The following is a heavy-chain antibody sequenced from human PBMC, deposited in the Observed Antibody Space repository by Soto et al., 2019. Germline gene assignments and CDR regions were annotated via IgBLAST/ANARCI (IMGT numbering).Heavy chain of an antibody. CDR2: ISGSGGST. J-gene: IGHJ4*02. V-gene: IGHV3-23*01. D-gene: IGHD5-12*01. CDR3: ARVPKGATIEGPYDY. CDR1: GFTFSSYA. Sequence: GGSLRLSCAASGFTFSSYAMSWVRQAPGKGLEWVSAISGSGGSTYYADSVKGRFTISRDNSKNTLYLQMNSLRAEDTAVYYCARVPKGATIEGPYDYWGQGTLVTVSS.